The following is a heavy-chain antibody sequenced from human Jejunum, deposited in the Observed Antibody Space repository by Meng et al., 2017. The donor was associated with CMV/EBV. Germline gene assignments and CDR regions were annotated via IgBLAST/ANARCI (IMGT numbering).Heavy chain of an antibody. CDR2: IYHSGST. J-gene: IGHJ4*02. D-gene: IGHD2-21*02. CDR1: GGSLSSRNG. V-gene: IGHV4-4*02. Sequence: QVVRQGSGAGLGEPSGTLSLTCAVSGGSLSSRNGWSLVRQPPGKGLEWIGEIYHSGSTNYNPSLKSRVTISVDESKNQFSLRLSSVTAADTAVYYCARVGAYCGGDCYHPRWGQGTLVTVSS. CDR3: ARVGAYCGGDCYHPR.